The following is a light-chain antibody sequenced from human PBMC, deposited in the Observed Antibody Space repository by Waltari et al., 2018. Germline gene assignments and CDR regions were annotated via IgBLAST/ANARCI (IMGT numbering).Light chain of an antibody. CDR2: STS. CDR1: QRISSW. J-gene: IGKJ4*01. V-gene: IGKV1-12*01. Sequence: DIQMTQSPSPVSASIGDRVTITCRASQRISSWLAWYQQKPSQAPKLLIYSTSVLQGGVPSRFSGSGSETDFTLTISSLQPEDFATYYCQQANSFPFTFGGGTKVEIK. CDR3: QQANSFPFT.